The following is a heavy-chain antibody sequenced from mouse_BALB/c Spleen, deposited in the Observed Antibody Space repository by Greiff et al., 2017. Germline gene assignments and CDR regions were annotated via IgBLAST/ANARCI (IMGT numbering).Heavy chain of an antibody. V-gene: IGHV1-7*01. CDR2: INPSTGYT. D-gene: IGHD1-2*01. Sequence: QVQLQQSGAELAKPGASVKMSCKASGYTFTSYWMHWVKQRPGQGLEWIGYINPSTGYTEYNQKFKDKATLTADKSSSTAYMQLSSLTSEDSAVYYGARRTTATDYWGQGTTLTVSS. CDR3: ARRTTATDY. CDR1: GYTFTSYW. J-gene: IGHJ2*01.